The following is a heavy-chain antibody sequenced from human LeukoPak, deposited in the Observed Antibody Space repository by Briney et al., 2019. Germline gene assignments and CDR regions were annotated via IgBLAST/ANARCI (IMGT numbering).Heavy chain of an antibody. CDR2: INPNSGGT. CDR1: GYTFTGYY. V-gene: IGHV1-2*02. D-gene: IGHD3-22*01. Sequence: ASVKVSCKASGYTFTGYYMHWVRQAPGRGLEWMGWINPNSGGTNYAQKFHGRVTMTRDTSISTAYMELSRLRSDATAVYYCAVYDSSGPGFDPWGQGTLVTVS. CDR3: AVYDSSGPGFDP. J-gene: IGHJ5*02.